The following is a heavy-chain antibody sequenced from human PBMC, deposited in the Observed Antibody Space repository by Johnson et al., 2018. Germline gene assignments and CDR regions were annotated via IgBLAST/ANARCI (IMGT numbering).Heavy chain of an antibody. Sequence: QVQLVESGGGVVQPGRSLRPSCAASGFTFSDYYMSWIPQAPGKGLAWVSYISSSCSTIYYADSVKGRFTISRDNAKKSLYLQMKSLRAEDTAVYYCSRDGGGEVIHYYYYGMDVWGQGTTVTVS. V-gene: IGHV3-11*01. D-gene: IGHD2-21*01. J-gene: IGHJ6*02. CDR3: SRDGGGEVIHYYYYGMDV. CDR1: GFTFSDYY. CDR2: ISSSCSTI.